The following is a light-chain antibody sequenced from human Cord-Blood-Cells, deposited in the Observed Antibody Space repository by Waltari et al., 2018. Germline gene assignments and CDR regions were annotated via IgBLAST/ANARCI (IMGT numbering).Light chain of an antibody. V-gene: IGKV1-39*01. CDR2: AAS. CDR1: QSISSY. CDR3: QQSYSTPYT. J-gene: IGKJ2*01. Sequence: DIQMTQSPSSLSASVGDRVTITCRASQSISSYLNWYQQKPGKAPKLLIYAASSLQSVVPSRFSGSGSGTDFTLTIRSLQPEDFATYYCQQSYSTPYTFGQGTKLEIK.